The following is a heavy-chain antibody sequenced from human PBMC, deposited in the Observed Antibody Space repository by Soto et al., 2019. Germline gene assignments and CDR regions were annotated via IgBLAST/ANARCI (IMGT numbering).Heavy chain of an antibody. J-gene: IGHJ5*02. Sequence: GGSLRLSCAASGFTFSSYGMHWVRQAPGKGLEWVAVISYDGSNKYYADSVKGRFTISRDNSKNTLYPQMNSLRAEDTAVYYCAKDYGYCSGGSCYSSGWFDPWGQGTLVTVSS. CDR1: GFTFSSYG. V-gene: IGHV3-30*18. CDR3: AKDYGYCSGGSCYSSGWFDP. D-gene: IGHD2-15*01. CDR2: ISYDGSNK.